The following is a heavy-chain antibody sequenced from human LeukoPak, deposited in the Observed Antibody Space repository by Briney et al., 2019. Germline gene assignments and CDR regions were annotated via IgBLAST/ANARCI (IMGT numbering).Heavy chain of an antibody. D-gene: IGHD4-11*01. CDR1: GFTFDDYA. CDR3: ARDGGYSNFDY. J-gene: IGHJ4*02. Sequence: GGSLRLSCAASGFTFDDYAMHWVRQAPGEGLEWVSGISWNSGSIGYADSVKGRFTISRDNAQDSLYLQMNSLRAEDTAVYYCARDGGYSNFDYWGQGTLLTVSS. CDR2: ISWNSGSI. V-gene: IGHV3-9*01.